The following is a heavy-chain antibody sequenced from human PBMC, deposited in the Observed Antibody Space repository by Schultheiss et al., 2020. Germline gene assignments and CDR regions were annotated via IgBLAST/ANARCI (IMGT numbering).Heavy chain of an antibody. CDR2: ISWDGGST. D-gene: IGHD5-18*01. CDR1: GFTFDDYT. CDR3: AGGNVDTAMNWFDP. V-gene: IGHV3-43*01. J-gene: IGHJ5*02. Sequence: WGSLRLSCAASGFTFDDYTMHWVRQAPGKGLEWVSLISWDGGSTYYADSVKGRFTISRDNSKNSLYLQMNSLRAEDTAVYYCAGGNVDTAMNWFDPWGQGTLVTVSS.